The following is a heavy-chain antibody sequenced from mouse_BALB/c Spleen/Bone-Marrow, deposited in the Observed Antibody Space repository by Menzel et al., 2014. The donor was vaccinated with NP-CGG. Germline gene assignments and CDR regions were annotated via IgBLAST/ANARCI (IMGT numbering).Heavy chain of an antibody. D-gene: IGHD2-1*01. Sequence: QVQLQQSGPQLVRPGASVKISCKASGYSCTSYWMHWVKQRPGQGLEWIGMIDPSDSETRLNQKFKDKATLTVDKSSSTAYMQLSSPTSEDSAVYYCASPSDGNSFAYWGQGTLVTVSA. CDR1: GYSCTSYW. V-gene: IGHV1S127*01. CDR2: IDPSDSET. CDR3: ASPSDGNSFAY. J-gene: IGHJ3*01.